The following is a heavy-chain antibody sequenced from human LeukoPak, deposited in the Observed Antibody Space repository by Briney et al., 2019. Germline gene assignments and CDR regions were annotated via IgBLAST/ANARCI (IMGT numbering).Heavy chain of an antibody. V-gene: IGHV3-74*01. CDR1: GFTFSSYW. J-gene: IGHJ4*02. CDR2: IKSDGSST. D-gene: IGHD1-14*01. CDR3: AREEYVYNDF. Sequence: PGGSLRLSCAASGFTFSSYWMHWVRQAPGEGLVWVSRIKSDGSSTNYADSVKGRFTISRDNAKNMLYLQMSSLRAEDTAVYYCAREEYVYNDFWGQGTPVTVSS.